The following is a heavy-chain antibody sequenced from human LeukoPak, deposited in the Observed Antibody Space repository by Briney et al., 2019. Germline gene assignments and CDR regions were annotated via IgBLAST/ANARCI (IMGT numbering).Heavy chain of an antibody. CDR3: ARDLGYCGSTSCYSGVCDY. V-gene: IGHV3-48*01. CDR2: ISSSSSPI. Sequence: PGGSLRLSCAASGFTFSSYSMNWVRQAPGKGLEWVSYISSSSSPIYYADSVKGRFTISRDNAKNSLYLQMNSLRAEDTAVYYCARDLGYCGSTSCYSGVCDYWGQGTLVTVSS. D-gene: IGHD2-2*01. J-gene: IGHJ4*02. CDR1: GFTFSSYS.